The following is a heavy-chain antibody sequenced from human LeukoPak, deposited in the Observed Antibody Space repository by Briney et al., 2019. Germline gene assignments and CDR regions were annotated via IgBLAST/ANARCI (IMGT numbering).Heavy chain of an antibody. V-gene: IGHV4-4*07. CDR3: ARDRFGWLDP. CDR1: GGSISSYF. J-gene: IGHJ5*02. D-gene: IGHD3-10*01. CDR2: IYNSGNT. Sequence: SETLSLSCTVSGGSISSYFWSWIRQPTGKGLEWIGRIYNSGNTRYNPSLKSRVTMSVDTSKNQFSLKLSPVIAADTAVYYCARDRFGWLDPWGQGTLVTVSS.